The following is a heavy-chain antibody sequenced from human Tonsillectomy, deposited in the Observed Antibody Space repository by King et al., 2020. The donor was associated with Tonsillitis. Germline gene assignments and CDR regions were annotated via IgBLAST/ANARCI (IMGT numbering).Heavy chain of an antibody. CDR2: IYYSGST. CDR3: ARVPAPYYYASSGYPPGYWFDP. J-gene: IGHJ5*02. D-gene: IGHD3-22*01. CDR1: GGSVSSGSYY. V-gene: IGHV4-61*01. Sequence: QLQESGPGLVKPSETLSLTCTVSGGSVSSGSYYWSWIRQPPGKGLEWIGYIYYSGSTNYNPSLKSRVTIAVDTSKNQFSLKLSSVTAADTAVYYCARVPAPYYYASSGYPPGYWFDPWGQGTLVTVSS.